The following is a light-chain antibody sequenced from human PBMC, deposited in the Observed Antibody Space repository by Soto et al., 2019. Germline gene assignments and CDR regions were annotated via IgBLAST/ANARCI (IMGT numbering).Light chain of an antibody. CDR2: EVT. J-gene: IGLJ1*01. V-gene: IGLV2-8*01. Sequence: QPALTQPPSASGSPGQSVTISCTGTSSDVGGYNYVSWYQQHPGKAPKLIIYEVTKRPSGVPDRFSGSKSGNTASLTVSGLQAEDEADYYCSSYAVRNNFYVFGTGTKVTVL. CDR1: SSDVGGYNY. CDR3: SSYAVRNNFYV.